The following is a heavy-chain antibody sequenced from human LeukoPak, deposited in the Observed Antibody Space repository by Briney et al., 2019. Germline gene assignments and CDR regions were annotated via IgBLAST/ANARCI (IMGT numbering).Heavy chain of an antibody. V-gene: IGHV3-48*01. D-gene: IGHD6-25*01. Sequence: PGGSLRLSCAASGFNFGSYSMNWVRQAPGKGLEGVSYISSSSSTTYYADSLKGRFTISRDNAKNSLYLQMNSLRGEDTAVYYCARDGRRRLYGVDVWGQGTTVTVSS. CDR2: ISSSSSTT. J-gene: IGHJ6*02. CDR3: ARDGRRRLYGVDV. CDR1: GFNFGSYS.